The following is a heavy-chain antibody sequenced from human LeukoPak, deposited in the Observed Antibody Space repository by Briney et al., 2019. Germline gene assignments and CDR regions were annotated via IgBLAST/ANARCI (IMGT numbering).Heavy chain of an antibody. Sequence: GASVKVSCKASGYTFTSYYMHWVRQAPGQGLEWMGIINPSGGSTSYAQKFQGRVTMTTDTSTSTAYMELRSLRSDDTAVYYCAREARANGAFDIWGQGTMVTVSS. CDR3: AREARANGAFDI. J-gene: IGHJ3*02. CDR2: INPSGGST. V-gene: IGHV1-46*01. CDR1: GYTFTSYY.